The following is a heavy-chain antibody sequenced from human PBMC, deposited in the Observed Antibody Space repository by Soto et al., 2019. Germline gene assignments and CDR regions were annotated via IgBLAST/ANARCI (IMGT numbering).Heavy chain of an antibody. CDR1: GFTFSSYA. CDR2: ISYDGSNK. Sequence: QVPLVESGGGVVQPGRSLRLSCAASGFTFSSYAMHWVRQAPGKGLEWVAVISYDGSNKYYADSVKGRFTISRDNSKNTLYLQMNSLRAEDTAVYYCARGDIVVVVANYGMDVWGQGTTVTVSS. V-gene: IGHV3-30-3*01. D-gene: IGHD2-15*01. CDR3: ARGDIVVVVANYGMDV. J-gene: IGHJ6*02.